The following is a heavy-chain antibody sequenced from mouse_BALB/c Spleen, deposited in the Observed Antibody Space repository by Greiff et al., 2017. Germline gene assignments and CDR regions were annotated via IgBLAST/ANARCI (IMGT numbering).Heavy chain of an antibody. J-gene: IGHJ2*01. D-gene: IGHD3-2*02. CDR2: IYPGSGST. CDR1: GYTFTSYW. V-gene: IGHV1S22*01. Sequence: LQQPGSELVRPGASVKLSCKASGYTFTSYWMHWVKQRPGQGLEWIGNIYPGSGSTNYDEKFKSKATLTVDTSSSTAYMQLSSLTSEDSAVYYCTRSRLRYFDYWGQGTTLTVSS. CDR3: TRSRLRYFDY.